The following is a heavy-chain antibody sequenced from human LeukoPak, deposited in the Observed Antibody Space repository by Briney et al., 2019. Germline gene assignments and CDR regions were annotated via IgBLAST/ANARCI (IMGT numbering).Heavy chain of an antibody. CDR2: IFYTGDT. J-gene: IGHJ4*02. V-gene: IGHV4-59*08. D-gene: IGHD6-25*01. CDR1: GGFISGYY. Sequence: SETLSLTCTVSGGFISGYYWNWIRQSPGKGLEWIGYIFYTGDTDYNPSLRSRVTISVDTSKNQFSLKLSSVTAADTAVYYCARTGQRGIFDYWGQGTLVTVSS. CDR3: ARTGQRGIFDY.